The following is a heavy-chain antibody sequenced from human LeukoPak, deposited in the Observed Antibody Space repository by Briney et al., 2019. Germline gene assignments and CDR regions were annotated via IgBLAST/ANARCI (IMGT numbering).Heavy chain of an antibody. CDR2: MNPNSGNT. D-gene: IGHD6-19*01. J-gene: IGHJ3*02. V-gene: IGHV1-8*01. CDR3: ARLDSSGWTGGAFDI. CDR1: GYTFTSYD. Sequence: ASVTVSCKASGYTFTSYDINWVRQAPGQGLEWMGWMNPNSGNTGYAQKFQGRVTMTRNTSISTAYMELSSLRSEDTAVYYCARLDSSGWTGGAFDIWGQGTMVTVSS.